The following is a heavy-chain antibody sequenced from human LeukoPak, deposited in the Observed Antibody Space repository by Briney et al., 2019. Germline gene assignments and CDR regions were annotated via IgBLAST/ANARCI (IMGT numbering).Heavy chain of an antibody. Sequence: GGSLRLSCAASGFTVSSNYMSWVRQAPGKGLEWVSVIYSGGSTYYADSVKGRFTISRDNSKNTLYLQMNSLRAEDTAVYYCAGSRIVAAPFDYWGQGTLVTVSS. V-gene: IGHV3-66*01. D-gene: IGHD6-13*01. CDR2: IYSGGST. J-gene: IGHJ4*02. CDR1: GFTVSSNY. CDR3: AGSRIVAAPFDY.